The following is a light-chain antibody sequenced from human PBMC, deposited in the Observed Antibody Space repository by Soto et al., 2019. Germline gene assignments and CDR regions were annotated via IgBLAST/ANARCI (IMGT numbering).Light chain of an antibody. CDR2: AVS. V-gene: IGLV2-14*03. CDR3: TSYTPSSTYV. Sequence: QSVLTRPASVSGSPGQSITISCTGTSSDVGNYDYVSWYQQYPGKAPKLMIYAVSRRPSGVSNRFSGSKSGNTVSLTISGLQAEDEADYYCTSYTPSSTYVFGTGTKLTVL. CDR1: SSDVGNYDY. J-gene: IGLJ1*01.